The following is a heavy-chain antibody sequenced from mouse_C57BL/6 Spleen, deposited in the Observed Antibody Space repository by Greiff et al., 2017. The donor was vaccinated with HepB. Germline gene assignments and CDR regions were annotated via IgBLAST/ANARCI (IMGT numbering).Heavy chain of an antibody. CDR1: GFTFSDYG. D-gene: IGHD3-3*01. V-gene: IGHV5-17*01. J-gene: IGHJ4*01. CDR2: ISSGSSTI. Sequence: VQLKESGGGLVKPGGSLKLSCAASGFTFSDYGMHWVRQAPEKGLEWVAYISSGSSTIYYADTVKGRFTISRDNAKNTLFLQMTSLRSEDTAMYYCARERAGKSYAMDYWGQGTSVTVSS. CDR3: ARERAGKSYAMDY.